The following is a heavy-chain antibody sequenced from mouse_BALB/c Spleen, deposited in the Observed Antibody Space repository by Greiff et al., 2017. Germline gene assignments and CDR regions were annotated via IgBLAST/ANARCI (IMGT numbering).Heavy chain of an antibody. CDR3: ARGRTGFAY. CDR2: IYPGNVNT. J-gene: IGHJ3*01. Sequence: QVQLKQSGPELVKPGASVRISCKASGYTFTSYYIHWVKQRPGQGLEWTGWIYPGNVNTKYNEKFKGKATLTADKSSSTAYMQLSSLTSEDSAVYFCARGRTGFAYWGQGTLVTVSA. V-gene: IGHV1S56*01. CDR1: GYTFTSYY. D-gene: IGHD4-1*01.